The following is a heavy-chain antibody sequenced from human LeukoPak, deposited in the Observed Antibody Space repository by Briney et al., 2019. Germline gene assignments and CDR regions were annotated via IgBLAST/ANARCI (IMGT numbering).Heavy chain of an antibody. J-gene: IGHJ4*02. CDR1: GGSISSYY. CDR2: IYSSGST. V-gene: IGHV4-4*09. Sequence: PSETLSHTCTVSGGSISSYYWSWIRQPPGKGLEWIGYIYSSGSTNYNPSLKSRVTISVDTSKEQFSLKLSSVTAADTALYYCARTYSTSSNFDYWGQGTLVTVSS. CDR3: ARTYSTSSNFDY. D-gene: IGHD2-2*01.